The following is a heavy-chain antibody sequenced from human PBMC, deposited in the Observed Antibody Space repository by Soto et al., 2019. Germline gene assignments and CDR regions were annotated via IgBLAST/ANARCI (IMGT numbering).Heavy chain of an antibody. CDR1: GFTFSNAW. CDR2: IKSKTDGGTT. J-gene: IGHJ4*02. Sequence: PGGSLRLSCAASGFTFSNAWMSWVRQAPGKGLEWVGRIKSKTDGGTTDYAAPVKGRFTISRDDSKNTLYLQMNSLKTEDTAVYYCTTDRSPIAMPHFTLFDYWGQGTLVTVSS. D-gene: IGHD2-2*01. V-gene: IGHV3-15*01. CDR3: TTDRSPIAMPHFTLFDY.